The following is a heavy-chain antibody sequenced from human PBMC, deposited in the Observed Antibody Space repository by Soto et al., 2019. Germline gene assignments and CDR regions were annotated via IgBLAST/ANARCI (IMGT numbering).Heavy chain of an antibody. V-gene: IGHV3-15*01. J-gene: IGHJ4*02. Sequence: EVQLVESGGGLVKPGGSLRLSCAASGITLSNAWMTWVRQAPGKGLEWVGRIKSKADGSTTEYGSPVKDRFIITRDDSEDTADLQMHSLKTEGTGVYYCDEPRPGTDGYGYWGQGTLVTVSS. CDR1: GITLSNAW. CDR2: IKSKADGSTT. D-gene: IGHD5-18*01. CDR3: DEPRPGTDGYGY.